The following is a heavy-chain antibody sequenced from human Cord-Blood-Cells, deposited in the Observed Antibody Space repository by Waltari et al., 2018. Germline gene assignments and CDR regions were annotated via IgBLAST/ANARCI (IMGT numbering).Heavy chain of an antibody. Sequence: RQAPGKGLEWVAVIWYDGSNKYYADSVKGRFTISRDNSKNTLYLQMNSLRAEDTAVYYCARDQGYYYGSGSYPHFDYWGQGTLVTVSS. D-gene: IGHD3-10*01. V-gene: IGHV3-33*01. J-gene: IGHJ4*02. CDR2: IWYDGSNK. CDR3: ARDQGYYYGSGSYPHFDY.